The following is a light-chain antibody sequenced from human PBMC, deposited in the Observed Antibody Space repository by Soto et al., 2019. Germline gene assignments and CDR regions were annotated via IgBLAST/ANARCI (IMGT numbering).Light chain of an antibody. J-gene: IGLJ1*01. V-gene: IGLV1-44*01. CDR2: NHN. Sequence: QSVLTQPPSASGTPGQRVTISCSGSSSNIGSSSVNWYQQLPGTAPKLLIYNHNQWPSGVPDRFSGSKSGTSASLAISGLQSEDEADYYCASWDVSRNGVYVFGTGTKLTVL. CDR1: SSNIGSSS. CDR3: ASWDVSRNGVYV.